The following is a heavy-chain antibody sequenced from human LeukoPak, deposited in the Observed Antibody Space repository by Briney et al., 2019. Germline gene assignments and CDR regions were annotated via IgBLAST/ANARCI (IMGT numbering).Heavy chain of an antibody. D-gene: IGHD4-11*01. V-gene: IGHV3-33*06. CDR3: AKDAQRGFDYSNSLEY. J-gene: IGHJ4*02. CDR2: IWSDATNR. CDR1: GFTFNHYA. Sequence: GRSLTLSCAATGFTFNHYAMHWVSQAPAKGLEWVAVIWSDATNRYYADSVKGRFTISRDDAGKTVYLQMSSLRPEDTGVYYCAKDAQRGFDYSNSLEYWGQGTPVTVST.